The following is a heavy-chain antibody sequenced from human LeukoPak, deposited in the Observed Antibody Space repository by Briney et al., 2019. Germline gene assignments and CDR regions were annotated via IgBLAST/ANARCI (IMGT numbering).Heavy chain of an antibody. V-gene: IGHV4-34*01. D-gene: IGHD3-10*01. CDR2: INHSGST. J-gene: IGHJ4*02. CDR1: GGSFRGYY. CDR3: ARTLKWFGDYKGYFDY. Sequence: PSVTLCLTYAVYGGSFRGYYCSWVRQPRAKALEAIGEINHSGSTNYNPSVKSRVTISVDTSKNQFSLKLSSVTAADTAVYYCARTLKWFGDYKGYFDYWGQGTLVTVSS.